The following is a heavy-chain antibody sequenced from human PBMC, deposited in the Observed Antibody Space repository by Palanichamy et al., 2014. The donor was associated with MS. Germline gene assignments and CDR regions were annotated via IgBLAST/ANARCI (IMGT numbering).Heavy chain of an antibody. CDR1: GFTFSNYA. Sequence: QVQLVESGGGVVQPGRSLRLSCAASGFTFSNYAMHWVRQAPGKGLEWVALISYDGSDKYYVDSVKGRFTISRDNSKNTLYLQMNSLRPEDTAVYYCARDDGWGQGTLVTVSS. J-gene: IGHJ4*02. CDR2: ISYDGSDK. V-gene: IGHV3-30*03. CDR3: ARDDG.